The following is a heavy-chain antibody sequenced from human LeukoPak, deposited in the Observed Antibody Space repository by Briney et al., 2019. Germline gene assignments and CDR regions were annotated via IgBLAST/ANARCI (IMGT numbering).Heavy chain of an antibody. V-gene: IGHV1-24*01. Sequence: EASVTVSCKLSGYTLTELSMHWVRQTPGKGLEWMGGFDPADGETVYAHKFQGRLTMTEDTSTDTAYMELTSLRPEDTAVYYCAADGGGLSSVVTPRSSPFDYWGQGTLVTVSS. CDR2: FDPADGET. D-gene: IGHD4-23*01. J-gene: IGHJ4*02. CDR1: GYTLTELS. CDR3: AADGGGLSSVVTPRSSPFDY.